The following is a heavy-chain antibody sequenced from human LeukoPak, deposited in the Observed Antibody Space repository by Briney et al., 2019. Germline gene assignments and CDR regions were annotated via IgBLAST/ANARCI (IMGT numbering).Heavy chain of an antibody. J-gene: IGHJ4*02. Sequence: SCKASGYTFTSYYMHWVRQAPGRRPEWVAVMSYDGTNIFYSDSVKGRFTISRDNSKNTLFLQMNSLRAEDTAVYYCARDRESSSKGHFDYWGQGTLVTVSS. CDR3: ARDRESSSKGHFDY. CDR2: MSYDGTNI. V-gene: IGHV3-30-3*01. D-gene: IGHD2-15*01. CDR1: GYTFTSYY.